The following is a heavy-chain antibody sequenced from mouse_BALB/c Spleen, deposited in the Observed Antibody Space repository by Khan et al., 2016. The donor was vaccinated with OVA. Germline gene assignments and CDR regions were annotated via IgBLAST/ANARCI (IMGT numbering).Heavy chain of an antibody. D-gene: IGHD1-1*01. J-gene: IGHJ3*01. CDR3: ARVAYYYGIEGCAY. V-gene: IGHV5-6*01. Sequence: EVQLVESGGDLVKPGGSLKLSCAASGFTFSTYGMSWVRQTPDKRLEWVATISSGGSYTYYPDSVKGRFTISRDNAKNTLYLQMSSLKSENTAMYDDARVAYYYGIEGCAYWGQGTLVTVSA. CDR2: ISSGGSYT. CDR1: GFTFSTYG.